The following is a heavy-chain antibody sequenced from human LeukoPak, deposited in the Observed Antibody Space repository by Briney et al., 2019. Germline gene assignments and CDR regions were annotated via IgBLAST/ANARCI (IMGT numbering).Heavy chain of an antibody. CDR2: ITSSSNTI. V-gene: IGHV3-48*01. CDR3: ARFELEFVVVPAATPQFCFYMDV. Sequence: GGSLRLSCAASGFPFRSYNMNWVRQAPGKGLEWVSYITSSSNTIFYAYSVKGRFTISRDNSKNSLYLQMHSLRAEDTAVYYCARFELEFVVVPAATPQFCFYMDVWGKGTTVTVAS. J-gene: IGHJ6*03. D-gene: IGHD2-2*02. CDR1: GFPFRSYN.